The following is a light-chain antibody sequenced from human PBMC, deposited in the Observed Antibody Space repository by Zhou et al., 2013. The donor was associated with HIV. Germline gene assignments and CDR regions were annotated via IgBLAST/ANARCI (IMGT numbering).Light chain of an antibody. Sequence: DIQMTQSPSTLSASVGDRVTITCRASQSISTWLAWYQQKPGEAPKLLIYKASTLESGVPSRFSGSGSGTDFTLSISSLQPEDSATYYCQQSITSPWTFGQGTKVVIK. CDR1: QSISTW. V-gene: IGKV1-5*03. CDR3: QQSITSPWT. CDR2: KAS. J-gene: IGKJ1*01.